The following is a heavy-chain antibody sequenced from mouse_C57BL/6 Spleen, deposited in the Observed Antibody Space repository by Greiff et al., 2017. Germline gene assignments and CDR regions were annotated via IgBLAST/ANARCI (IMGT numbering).Heavy chain of an antibody. V-gene: IGHV14-2*01. J-gene: IGHJ2*01. Sequence: EVQLQQSGAELVKPGASVKLSCTASGFNIKDYYMHWVKQRTEQGLEWIGRIDPEDGETKYAPKFPGKATITADTSSNTAYLQLSSLTSEDTAVYYCARDYGSSFDYWGQGTTLTVSS. CDR1: GFNIKDYY. CDR3: ARDYGSSFDY. D-gene: IGHD1-1*01. CDR2: IDPEDGET.